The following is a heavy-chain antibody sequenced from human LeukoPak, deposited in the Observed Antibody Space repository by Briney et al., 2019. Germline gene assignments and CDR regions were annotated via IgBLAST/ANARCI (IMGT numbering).Heavy chain of an antibody. CDR1: GFTFSSHA. J-gene: IGHJ4*02. D-gene: IGHD3-3*01. CDR3: ARGVTIFGVVTALNY. Sequence: GGSLRLSCAASGFTFSSHAMHWVRQAPGKGLEYVSAISSNGGSTYYANSVKGRFTISRDNSKNTPYLQMGSLRAEDMAVYYCARGVTIFGVVTALNYWGQGTLVTVSS. V-gene: IGHV3-64*01. CDR2: ISSNGGST.